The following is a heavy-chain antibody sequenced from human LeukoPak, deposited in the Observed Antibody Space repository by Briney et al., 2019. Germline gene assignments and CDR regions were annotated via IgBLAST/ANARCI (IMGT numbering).Heavy chain of an antibody. Sequence: PSETLSLTCTVSGGSISSSSYYWGWIRQPPGKGLEWIGSIYYSGSTYYNPSLKSRVTISVDTSKNQFSLKLSSVTAADTAVYYCAGRLGEFGYYFDYWGQGALVTVSS. CDR1: GGSISSSSYY. CDR2: IYYSGST. CDR3: AGRLGEFGYYFDY. V-gene: IGHV4-39*01. D-gene: IGHD3-16*01. J-gene: IGHJ4*02.